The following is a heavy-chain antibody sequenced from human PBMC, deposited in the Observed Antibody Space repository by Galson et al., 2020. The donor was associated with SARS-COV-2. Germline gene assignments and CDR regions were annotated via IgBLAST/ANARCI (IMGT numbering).Heavy chain of an antibody. D-gene: IGHD5-18*01. J-gene: IGHJ4*02. V-gene: IGHV1-2*02. CDR2: INPNSGGT. CDR1: GYTFTGYY. CDR3: ARLNTAMVTVGVDY. Sequence: ASVKVSCKASGYTFTGYYMHWVRQAPGQGLEWMGWINPNSGGTNYAQKFQGRVTMTRDTSISPAYMELSRLRSDDTAVYYCARLNTAMVTVGVDYWGQGTLVTVSS.